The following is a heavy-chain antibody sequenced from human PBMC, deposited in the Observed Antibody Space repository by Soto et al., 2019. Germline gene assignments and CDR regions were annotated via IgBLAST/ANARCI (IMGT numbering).Heavy chain of an antibody. CDR1: GFTFSDAW. D-gene: IGHD3-10*01. J-gene: IGHJ4*02. CDR3: TTGEGNYFDS. CDR2: IKSKTHGETT. Sequence: VQLVESGGALVKPGGSLRLSCAASGFTFSDAWMHWFRQAPGKGLEWVGRIKSKTHGETTDYAAPVKGRFTISRDDSKNTVYLQMNSLKTEDTGVYYCTTGEGNYFDSWGPGTLVTASS. V-gene: IGHV3-15*07.